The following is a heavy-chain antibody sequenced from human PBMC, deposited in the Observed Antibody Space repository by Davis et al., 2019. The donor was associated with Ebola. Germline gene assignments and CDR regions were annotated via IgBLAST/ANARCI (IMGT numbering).Heavy chain of an antibody. J-gene: IGHJ4*02. V-gene: IGHV4-39*01. D-gene: IGHD3-22*01. CDR2: VYYSGST. CDR3: ARAGNFGDYYDSSGYYPFGY. Sequence: SETLSLTCTVSGGSISSSSYYWVWIRQPPGKGLEWIGSVYYSGSTYYSPSLKSRVTISVDTSKNQFSLKLSSVTAADTAVYYCARAGNFGDYYDSSGYYPFGYWGQGTLVTVSS. CDR1: GGSISSSSYY.